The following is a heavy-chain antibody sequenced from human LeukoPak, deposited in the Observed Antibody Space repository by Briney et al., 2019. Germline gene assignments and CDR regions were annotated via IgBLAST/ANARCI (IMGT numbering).Heavy chain of an antibody. Sequence: PSQTLSLTCTVSGGSISSGSYYWSWIRQPAGKGLEWIGRIYTSGSTNYNPSLKSRLTVSVDTSKNQFSLKLTSVTAADTAVYYCARQPSDSWDGWFDPWGQGTLVTVSS. CDR2: IYTSGST. CDR1: GGSISSGSYY. V-gene: IGHV4-61*02. J-gene: IGHJ5*02. CDR3: ARQPSDSWDGWFDP. D-gene: IGHD6-13*01.